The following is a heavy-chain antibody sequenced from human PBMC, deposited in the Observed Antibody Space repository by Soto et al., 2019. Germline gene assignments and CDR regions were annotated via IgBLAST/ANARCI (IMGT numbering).Heavy chain of an antibody. CDR2: IYGGGTT. Sequence: EVQLVESGGGLIQPGGSLRLSCAASGFAVSSKYMTWVRQAPGQGLEWGSVIYGGGTTYYTDSVKGRFTISRDTSKNTLYLQMNSRSAEDTAVYYCVQTTGWPGFDFWGQGTLVTVSS. CDR1: GFAVSSKY. J-gene: IGHJ4*02. CDR3: VQTTGWPGFDF. D-gene: IGHD6-19*01. V-gene: IGHV3-53*01.